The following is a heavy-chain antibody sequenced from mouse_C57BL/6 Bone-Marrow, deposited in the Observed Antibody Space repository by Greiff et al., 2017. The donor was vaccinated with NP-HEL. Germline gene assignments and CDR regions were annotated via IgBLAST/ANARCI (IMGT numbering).Heavy chain of an antibody. D-gene: IGHD2-4*01. V-gene: IGHV5-4*01. J-gene: IGHJ4*01. Sequence: EVKLVESGGGLVKPGGSLKLSRAASGFTFSSYAMSWVRQTPEKRLEWVATIIDGGSYTYYPDNVKGRFPISRDNAKNNLYLQMSHLKSEDTAMYYCARECDYDGDYAMDYWGQGTSVTVSS. CDR2: IIDGGSYT. CDR1: GFTFSSYA. CDR3: ARECDYDGDYAMDY.